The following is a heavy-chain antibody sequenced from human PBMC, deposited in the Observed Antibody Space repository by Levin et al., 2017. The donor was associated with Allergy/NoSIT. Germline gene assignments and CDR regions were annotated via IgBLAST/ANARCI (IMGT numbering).Heavy chain of an antibody. V-gene: IGHV3-15*01. J-gene: IGHJ4*02. CDR3: ATSRDYDMLTGYFNY. CDR1: GFTFNNAW. Sequence: GESLKISCVASGFTFNNAWMSWVRQAPGKGLEWVGRIKSKTDGGTTDYAAPVKGRFTISRDDSKPALYLEMNSLKTEDTAVYYCATSRDYDMLTGYFNYWGQGTLVTVSS. D-gene: IGHD3-9*01. CDR2: IKSKTDGGTT.